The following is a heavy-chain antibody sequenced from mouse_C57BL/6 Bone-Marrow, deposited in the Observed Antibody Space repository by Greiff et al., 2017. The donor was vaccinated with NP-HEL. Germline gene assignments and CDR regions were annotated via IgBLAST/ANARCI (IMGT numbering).Heavy chain of an antibody. CDR1: GFSLTSYG. CDR2: IWRGGST. J-gene: IGHJ1*03. V-gene: IGHV2-5*01. CDR3: AKKGSESTRWYFDV. D-gene: IGHD1-1*01. Sequence: VQLQESGPGLVQPSQSLSITCTVSGFSLTSYGVHWVRQSPGKGLEWLGVIWRGGSTDYNAAFMSRLSITKDNSKSQVFFKMNSLQADDTAIYYCAKKGSESTRWYFDVWGTGTTVTVSS.